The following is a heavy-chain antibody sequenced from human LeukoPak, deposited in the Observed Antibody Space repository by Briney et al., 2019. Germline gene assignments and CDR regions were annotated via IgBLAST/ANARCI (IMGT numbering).Heavy chain of an antibody. D-gene: IGHD3-22*01. CDR1: GGSISSSNW. J-gene: IGHJ4*02. V-gene: IGHV4-4*02. Sequence: SGTLSLTCAVSGGSISSSNWWSWVRQPPGKGLEWIGEIYHSGSTNYNPSLKSRVTISVDKSKNQFSLKLSSVTAADTAVYYCASQVYDSSGYYHLYFDYWGQGTLVTVSS. CDR3: ASQVYDSSGYYHLYFDY. CDR2: IYHSGST.